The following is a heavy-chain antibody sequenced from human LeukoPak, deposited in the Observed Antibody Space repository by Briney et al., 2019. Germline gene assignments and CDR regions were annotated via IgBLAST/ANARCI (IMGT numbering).Heavy chain of an antibody. V-gene: IGHV3-23*01. Sequence: GGSVRLSCAASGFTFSSYAMSWVRQAPGKGREWMSAISASGGSTYYADSVQGRFTISTDKSKNTLYLQMNSLRAEDTAVYYCARVKHTYYYVDSGGQGTLVTVSS. CDR1: GFTFSSYA. D-gene: IGHD3-10*02. CDR3: ARVKHTYYYVDS. CDR2: ISASGGST. J-gene: IGHJ4*02.